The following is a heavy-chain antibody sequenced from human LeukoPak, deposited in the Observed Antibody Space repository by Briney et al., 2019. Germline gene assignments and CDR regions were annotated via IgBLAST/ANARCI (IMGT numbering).Heavy chain of an antibody. Sequence: PGGSLRLSCAASGFTLSSYAMTWVRQAPGRGLEWVSSVDGGGGGTYYADSVKGRFTISRDNAKNSLYLQMNSLRAEDTAVYYCARGYSYIDNWGQGTLVTVSS. D-gene: IGHD5-18*01. V-gene: IGHV3-23*01. CDR2: VDGGGGGT. J-gene: IGHJ4*02. CDR1: GFTLSSYA. CDR3: ARGYSYIDN.